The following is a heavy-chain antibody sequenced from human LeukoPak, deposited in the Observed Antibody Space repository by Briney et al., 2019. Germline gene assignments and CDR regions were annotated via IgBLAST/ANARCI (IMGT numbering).Heavy chain of an antibody. V-gene: IGHV3-53*01. CDR3: ARDPHGYNSYFGY. CDR1: GFIVSSNY. CDR2: IYTDGST. D-gene: IGHD5-24*01. J-gene: IGHJ4*02. Sequence: PGGSLRLSCAASGFIVSSNYMNWVRQAPGKGLEWVSVIYTDGSTYYADSVKGRFTISRDISRNTVHLQMNSLRAGDTAVYYCARDPHGYNSYFGYWGQGTLVTVSS.